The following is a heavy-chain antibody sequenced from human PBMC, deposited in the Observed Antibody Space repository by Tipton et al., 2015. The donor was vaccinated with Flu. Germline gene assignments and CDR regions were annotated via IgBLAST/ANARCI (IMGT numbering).Heavy chain of an antibody. Sequence: TLSLTCTVSGASITNYYWTWIRQPPGKPLEWIGYTSYSENTNFNPSLRSRVSMSVDASKSQFSLKMTSLSAADTATYFCARNKRTGYEDFWGQGTLVTVSS. CDR3: ARNKRTGYEDF. CDR1: GASITNYY. V-gene: IGHV4-59*01. D-gene: IGHD1-1*01. CDR2: TSYSENT. J-gene: IGHJ4*02.